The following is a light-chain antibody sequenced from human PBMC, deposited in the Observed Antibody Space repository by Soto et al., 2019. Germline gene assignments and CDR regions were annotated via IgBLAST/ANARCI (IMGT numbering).Light chain of an antibody. J-gene: IGKJ1*01. CDR1: QSISSNY. CDR3: QQYGSSPRT. CDR2: GAS. V-gene: IGKV3-20*01. Sequence: EIVLTQSPGTLSMSPGERATLSCRASQSISSNYLAWYQQKPGQAPRLLIYGASSRATGIPDRFSGSGSGRDFTLTISRLEAEDVAVYYCQQYGSSPRTFGQGTKVEFK.